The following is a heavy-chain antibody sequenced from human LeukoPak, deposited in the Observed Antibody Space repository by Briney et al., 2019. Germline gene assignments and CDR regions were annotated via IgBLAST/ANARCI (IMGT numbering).Heavy chain of an antibody. J-gene: IGHJ3*02. CDR3: LGGGSGGSYDAFDI. D-gene: IGHD6-19*01. CDR2: INPNSGGT. V-gene: IGHV1-2*06. CDR1: GYTFTCYY. Sequence: GASVKVSCKASGYTFTCYYMHWGRQAPGQGLESMGRINPNSGGTNYAQKFQGRGTMTRDTSISTAYMELSRLRSHDTAVCYGLGGGSGGSYDAFDIWRQGTMVTVCS.